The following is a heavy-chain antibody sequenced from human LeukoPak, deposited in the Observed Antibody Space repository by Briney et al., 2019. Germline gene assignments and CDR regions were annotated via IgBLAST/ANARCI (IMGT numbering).Heavy chain of an antibody. CDR1: GYSISSGYY. CDR3: ASQAITIFGVVTPRGFDY. J-gene: IGHJ4*02. D-gene: IGHD3-3*01. V-gene: IGHV4-38-2*02. Sequence: PSETLSLTCTVSGYSISSGYYWGWIRQPPGKGLEWIGSIYHSGSTYYNPSLKSRVTISVDTFRNQFSLKLTSVTAADTAMYYCASQAITIFGVVTPRGFDYWGQGTLVTVSS. CDR2: IYHSGST.